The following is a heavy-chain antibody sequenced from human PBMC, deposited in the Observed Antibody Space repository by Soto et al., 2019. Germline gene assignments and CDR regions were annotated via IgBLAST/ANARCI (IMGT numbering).Heavy chain of an antibody. D-gene: IGHD3-16*01. Sequence: QITLNESGPTLVKPTQTLTLTCTFSGFSLSTRDVGVGWIRQPPGEALEWLGVVYWDDDKTYSPSLKSRLTITKDTSKTQVVLRMTKVDPVDTATYSCAHCRGGVASFWGQGTLVTVSS. CDR3: AHCRGGVASF. J-gene: IGHJ4*02. CDR1: GFSLSTRDVG. CDR2: VYWDDDK. V-gene: IGHV2-5*02.